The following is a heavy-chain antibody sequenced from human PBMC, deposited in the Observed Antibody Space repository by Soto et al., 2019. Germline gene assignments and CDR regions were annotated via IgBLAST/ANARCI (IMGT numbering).Heavy chain of an antibody. Sequence: QVQLVESGGGVVQPGRSLRLSCAASGFTFSSYGMHWVRQAPGKGLEWVAVISYDGSNKYYADSVKGRFTISRDNSKNTLYLQMNSLRAEDTAVYYCAKPYGDYVVSYYFDYWGQGTLVTVSS. CDR2: ISYDGSNK. CDR1: GFTFSSYG. D-gene: IGHD4-17*01. CDR3: AKPYGDYVVSYYFDY. V-gene: IGHV3-30*18. J-gene: IGHJ4*02.